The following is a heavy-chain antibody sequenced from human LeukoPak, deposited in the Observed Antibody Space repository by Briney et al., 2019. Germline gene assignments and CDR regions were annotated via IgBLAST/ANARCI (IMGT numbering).Heavy chain of an antibody. CDR2: IYPGDSDT. V-gene: IGHV5-51*01. Sequence: GESLKISCKGSGYSFTSYWIGWVRQMPGKGLEWMGIIYPGDSDTRYSPSFQGQVTISVDKSISTTYLQWSSLWATDTAMYYCVVSEYNSSGYQLVFFDHWGQGTLVIVSS. J-gene: IGHJ4*02. CDR3: VVSEYNSSGYQLVFFDH. CDR1: GYSFTSYW. D-gene: IGHD3-22*01.